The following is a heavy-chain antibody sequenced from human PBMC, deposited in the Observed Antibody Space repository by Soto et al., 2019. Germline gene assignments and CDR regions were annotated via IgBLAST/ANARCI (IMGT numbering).Heavy chain of an antibody. CDR2: ISYNGGST. Sequence: GGSLRLSCAASGFTFSSYAMSWVRQAPGKGLEWVSVISYNGGSTYYADSVKGRFTISRDNSKNTLYLQMNSLRAEDTAVYHCARNGYHAIDYWGQGTLVTVSS. J-gene: IGHJ4*02. V-gene: IGHV3-23*01. CDR3: ARNGYHAIDY. CDR1: GFTFSSYA. D-gene: IGHD5-12*01.